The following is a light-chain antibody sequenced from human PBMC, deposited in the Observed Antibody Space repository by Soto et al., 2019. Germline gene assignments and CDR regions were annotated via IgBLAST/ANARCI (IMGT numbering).Light chain of an antibody. V-gene: IGKV3-20*01. CDR2: DAS. CDR1: QSVSNTY. J-gene: IGKJ3*01. Sequence: IVMTQSPDTLSVSPGERATLSCRASQSVSNTYLAWYQQKPGQAPRLLIYDASSRATGIPDRFSGSGSGTDFTLTISRLEPEDFAVYYCQHYGRSPGLFTFGPGTKVDIK. CDR3: QHYGRSPGLFT.